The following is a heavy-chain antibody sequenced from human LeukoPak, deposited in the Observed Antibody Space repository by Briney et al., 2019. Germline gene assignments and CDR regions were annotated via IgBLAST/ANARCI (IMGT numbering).Heavy chain of an antibody. CDR2: VYYSGST. CDR1: GGSIRSYF. CDR3: ASLPDGTSHFDY. V-gene: IGHV4-59*08. J-gene: IGHJ4*02. Sequence: SETLSLTCTVSGGSIRSYFWSWIRQPPGKGLEWIGYVYYSGSTNYNPSLKSRVTISVDTSKKQFSLKLSSVTAADTAVYYCASLPDGTSHFDYWGQGTLVTVSS. D-gene: IGHD6-6*01.